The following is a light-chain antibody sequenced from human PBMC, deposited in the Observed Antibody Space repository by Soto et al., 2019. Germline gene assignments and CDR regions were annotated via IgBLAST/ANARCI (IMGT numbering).Light chain of an antibody. Sequence: QAVVTKEPALTVSPGGTVTLTCGSRTGAVTSGHFPYWFQQKPGQAPRSLIYDTTRKYSWTPARFSGSLLGGKAALTLSGAQPEDEADYYCLLSVGAAVVFGGGTKLTVL. CDR1: TGAVTSGHF. V-gene: IGLV7-46*01. CDR3: LLSVGAAVV. CDR2: DTT. J-gene: IGLJ2*01.